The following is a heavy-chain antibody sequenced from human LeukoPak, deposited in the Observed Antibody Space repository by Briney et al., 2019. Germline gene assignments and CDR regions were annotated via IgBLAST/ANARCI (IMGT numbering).Heavy chain of an antibody. CDR2: ISSGDGIT. J-gene: IGHJ5*02. CDR3: AKRPGKAAAGPFDP. CDR1: GFSFSDYA. V-gene: IGHV3-23*01. D-gene: IGHD6-13*01. Sequence: GGSLRLSCAASGFSFSDYAMTWVRQAPGKGLGWVSTISSGDGITYYADSVKGRFTISRDDSKNTLYLQVNSLRAEDTATYYCAKRPGKAAAGPFDPWGQGTLVTVSS.